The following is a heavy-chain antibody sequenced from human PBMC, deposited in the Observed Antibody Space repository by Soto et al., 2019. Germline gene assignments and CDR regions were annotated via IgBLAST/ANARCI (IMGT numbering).Heavy chain of an antibody. V-gene: IGHV1-18*01. CDR3: AVYGGRLMYPGGYYGMDV. D-gene: IGHD4-17*01. Sequence: QVQLVQSGAEVKKPGASVKVSCKASGYTFTSYGISWVRQAPGQGLEWMGWISAYNGNTNYAQKLQGRVTMTTDTPTSTAYVEMRSRRSDDTAVYYCAVYGGRLMYPGGYYGMDVWGQGTTVSVSS. J-gene: IGHJ6*02. CDR1: GYTFTSYG. CDR2: ISAYNGNT.